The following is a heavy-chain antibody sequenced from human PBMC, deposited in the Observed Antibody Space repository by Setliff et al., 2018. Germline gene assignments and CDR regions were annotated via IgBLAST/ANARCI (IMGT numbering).Heavy chain of an antibody. V-gene: IGHV1-18*01. CDR2: ISPHTGKT. Sequence: ASVKVSCKASGYTFTDYIINWVRQAPGQGLEWVGWISPHTGKTYFAQKLQGRVTMTTDTSAETAYMELRSLRSDDTAIYYCARLVRFCTKIACQRLSSAEHWGQGTLVTVSS. D-gene: IGHD2-8*01. CDR1: GYTFTDYI. CDR3: ARLVRFCTKIACQRLSSAEH. J-gene: IGHJ4*02.